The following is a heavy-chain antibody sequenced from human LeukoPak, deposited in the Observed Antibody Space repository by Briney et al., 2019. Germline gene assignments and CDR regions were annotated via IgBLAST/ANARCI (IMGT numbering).Heavy chain of an antibody. Sequence: PSETLSLTCAVYGGSFSGYYWSWIRQPPGKGLEWIGEINHSGSTNYNPSLKSRVTTSVDTSKNQFSLKLSSVTAADTAVYYCARGNDFWSGYYIDYWGQGTLVTVSS. CDR2: INHSGST. CDR1: GGSFSGYY. CDR3: ARGNDFWSGYYIDY. D-gene: IGHD3-3*01. J-gene: IGHJ4*02. V-gene: IGHV4-34*01.